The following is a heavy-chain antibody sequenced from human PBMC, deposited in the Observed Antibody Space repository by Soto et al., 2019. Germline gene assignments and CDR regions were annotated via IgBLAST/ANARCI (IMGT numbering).Heavy chain of an antibody. J-gene: IGHJ5*02. Sequence: VPLQESGPGPVKPSGTLTVTCTVSGASLRSSSWWSWVRQPPGKGLEWIGEVYHSGDTNYNPSLKSRVTLSVDKSKNQLSLNLTSVTAADTAVYYCARDLGWFDPWGQGTLVTVSS. CDR1: GASLRSSSW. CDR3: ARDLGWFDP. CDR2: VYHSGDT. D-gene: IGHD7-27*01. V-gene: IGHV4-4*02.